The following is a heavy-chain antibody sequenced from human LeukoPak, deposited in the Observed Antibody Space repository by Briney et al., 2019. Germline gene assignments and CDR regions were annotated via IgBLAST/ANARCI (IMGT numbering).Heavy chain of an antibody. CDR1: GFTFSSYA. CDR2: ISGSGGST. J-gene: IGHJ4*02. V-gene: IGHV3-23*01. Sequence: GGSLRLSCAASGFTFSSYAMSWVRQAPGKWLEWVSAISGSGGSTYYADSVKGRFTISRDNSKNTLYLQMNSLRAEDTAVYYCASIIVVVTAVGDYWGQGTLVTVSS. D-gene: IGHD2-21*02. CDR3: ASIIVVVTAVGDY.